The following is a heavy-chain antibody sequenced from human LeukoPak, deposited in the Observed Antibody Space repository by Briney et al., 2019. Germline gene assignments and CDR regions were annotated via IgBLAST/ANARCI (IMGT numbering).Heavy chain of an antibody. CDR2: IIPIFGTV. CDR1: GGTFSSNA. CDR3: ARGGTMVRGVIIPDYYFDY. Sequence: GASVKVSCKASGGTFSSNAISWVRQAPGQGLEWMGGIIPIFGTVNYAQKFQGRVTITADESTSTAYMELSSLRSEDTAVYYCARGGTMVRGVIIPDYYFDYWGQGTLVTVSS. J-gene: IGHJ4*02. D-gene: IGHD3-10*01. V-gene: IGHV1-69*13.